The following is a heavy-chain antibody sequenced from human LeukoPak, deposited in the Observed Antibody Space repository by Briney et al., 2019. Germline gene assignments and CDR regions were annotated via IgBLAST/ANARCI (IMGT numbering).Heavy chain of an antibody. J-gene: IGHJ4*02. CDR1: GFTFSSYW. CDR3: AKDLYSYGYLMDY. CDR2: IKQDGSEK. D-gene: IGHD5-18*01. V-gene: IGHV3-7*01. Sequence: GGSLRLSCAASGFTFSSYWMSWVRQAPGKGLEWVANIKQDGSEKYYADSVKGRFTISRDNSKNTLYLQMNSLRAEDTAVYYCAKDLYSYGYLMDYWGQGTLVTVSS.